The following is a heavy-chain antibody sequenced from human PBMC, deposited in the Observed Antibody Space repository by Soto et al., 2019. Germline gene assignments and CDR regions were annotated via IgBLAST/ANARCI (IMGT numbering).Heavy chain of an antibody. J-gene: IGHJ5*02. CDR1: GGSISSGDYY. D-gene: IGHD3-22*01. V-gene: IGHV4-31*03. CDR2: IYFSGTT. Sequence: SETLSLTCTVSGGSISSGDYYWSWIRQHPGRGLEWIGTIYFSGTTYYNPSLKSRVTISVDTSKSQFSLKLSSVTAADTAVYYCARRDRSGFSYWLDTWGQGTLVTVSS. CDR3: ARRDRSGFSYWLDT.